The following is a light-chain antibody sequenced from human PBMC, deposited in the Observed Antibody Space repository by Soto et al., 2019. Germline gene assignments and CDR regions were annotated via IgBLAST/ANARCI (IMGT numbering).Light chain of an antibody. CDR3: QSYDRSLTVYV. CDR2: GNS. Sequence: QSVLTQPPSVSGAPGQRVTISCTGSSSNIGAGYDVHWYQQLPGAAPKLLIYGNSNRPSGVPDRFSGSKSGTSASLAITGLQAEDEADYYYQSYDRSLTVYVYDTGTNFT. V-gene: IGLV1-40*01. J-gene: IGLJ1*01. CDR1: SSNIGAGYD.